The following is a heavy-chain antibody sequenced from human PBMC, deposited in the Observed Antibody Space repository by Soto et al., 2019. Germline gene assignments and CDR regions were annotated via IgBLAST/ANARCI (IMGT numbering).Heavy chain of an antibody. D-gene: IGHD5-18*01. CDR2: INAGNGNT. CDR3: ARDPGYSYGYN. Sequence: QVQLVQSGAEVKKPGASVKVSCKASGYTFTSYAMHWVRQAPGQRLEWMGWINAGNGNTKYSQKFQGRVTITRDRSASTAYMELSRLRSEDTAVYYCARDPGYSYGYNWGQGTLVTVSS. J-gene: IGHJ4*02. V-gene: IGHV1-3*01. CDR1: GYTFTSYA.